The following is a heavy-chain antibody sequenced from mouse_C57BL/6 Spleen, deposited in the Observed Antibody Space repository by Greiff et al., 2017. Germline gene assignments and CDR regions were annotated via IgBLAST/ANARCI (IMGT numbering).Heavy chain of an antibody. J-gene: IGHJ2*01. D-gene: IGHD1-1*01. V-gene: IGHV1-54*01. CDR2: INPGSGGT. Sequence: QVQLQQSGAELVRPGTSVKVSCKASGYAFTNYLIAWVKQRPGQGLEWIGVINPGSGGTNYNEKFKGKATLTADKSSSTAYMQLSSLTSEDSAVYFCARSFTTVVADFDYWGQGTTLTVSS. CDR3: ARSFTTVVADFDY. CDR1: GYAFTNYL.